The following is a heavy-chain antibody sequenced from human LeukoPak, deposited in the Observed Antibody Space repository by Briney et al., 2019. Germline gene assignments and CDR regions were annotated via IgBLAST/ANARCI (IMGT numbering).Heavy chain of an antibody. Sequence: GGSLRLSCAASGFTFSSYWMSWVRQAPGKGLEWVANIKQDGSEKYYVDSAKGRFTISRDNAKNSLYLQMNSLRAEDTAVYYCARDPTGYSYGIYYYYYMDVWGKGTTVTVSS. V-gene: IGHV3-7*01. J-gene: IGHJ6*03. CDR3: ARDPTGYSYGIYYYYYMDV. D-gene: IGHD5-18*01. CDR2: IKQDGSEK. CDR1: GFTFSSYW.